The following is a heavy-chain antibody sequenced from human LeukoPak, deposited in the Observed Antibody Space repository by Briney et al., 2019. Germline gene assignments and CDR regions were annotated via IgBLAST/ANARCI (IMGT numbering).Heavy chain of an antibody. D-gene: IGHD2-15*01. CDR2: INPNSGGT. Sequence: ASVKVSCKASGYTFTGYYMHRVRQAPGQGLEWMGWINPNSGGTNYAQKFQGRVTMTRDTSISTAYMELSRLRSDDTAVYYCARPYRSGGSCYFGSPNWFDPWGQGTLVTVSS. V-gene: IGHV1-2*02. J-gene: IGHJ5*02. CDR1: GYTFTGYY. CDR3: ARPYRSGGSCYFGSPNWFDP.